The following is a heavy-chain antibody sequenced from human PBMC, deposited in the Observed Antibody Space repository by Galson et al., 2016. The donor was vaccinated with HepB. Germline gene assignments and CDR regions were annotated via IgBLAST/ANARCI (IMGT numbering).Heavy chain of an antibody. D-gene: IGHD6-19*01. V-gene: IGHV3-23*01. J-gene: IGHJ4*02. CDR2: ISGRGGST. Sequence: SLRLSCAASGFTFSCCGMSWVRQAPGKGLEWVSAISGRGGSTFYADAVKGRFTISRDSSTNTLYLQMNSLKAEDTAVYYCAKDSPVAGTWDYWGQGTLVTVSS. CDR3: AKDSPVAGTWDY. CDR1: GFTFSCCG.